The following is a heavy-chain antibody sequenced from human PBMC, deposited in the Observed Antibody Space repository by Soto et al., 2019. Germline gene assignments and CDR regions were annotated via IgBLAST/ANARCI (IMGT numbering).Heavy chain of an antibody. V-gene: IGHV1-69*08. D-gene: IGHD5-12*01. Sequence: QVQLVQSGAEVKKPGSSVKVSCKASGGTFSTSTFTWVRQAPGQGLEWMGRTIPILDVADYAQDFQGRVTITADKSTSTAYMELTSLTSKDTAVYYCARDSRIGSTYSGYDAIDSWGQGTLVTVSS. J-gene: IGHJ4*02. CDR3: ARDSRIGSTYSGYDAIDS. CDR2: TIPILDVA. CDR1: GGTFSTST.